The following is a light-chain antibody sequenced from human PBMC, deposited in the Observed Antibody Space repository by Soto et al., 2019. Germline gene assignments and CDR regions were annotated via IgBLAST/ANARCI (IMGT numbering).Light chain of an antibody. J-gene: IGLJ3*02. CDR1: SSNIGSTT. V-gene: IGLV1-44*01. CDR2: NNN. CDR3: APWDDSLNGVV. Sequence: QSVLTQPPSASGTPGQSVTIACSGSSSNIGSTTVKWYQQLPGTAPKLLIYNNNQRPSGVPDRFSGSKSGTSASLAISGLQSEDEADYYCAPWDDSLNGVVFGGGTKLTVL.